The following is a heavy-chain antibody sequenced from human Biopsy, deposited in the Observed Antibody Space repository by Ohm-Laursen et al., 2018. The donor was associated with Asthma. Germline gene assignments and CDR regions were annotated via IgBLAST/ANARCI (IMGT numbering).Heavy chain of an antibody. CDR3: ARTTYGDDGFDP. D-gene: IGHD4-17*01. CDR1: GDSISSPAYY. J-gene: IGHJ5*02. CDR2: IPYSGST. V-gene: IGHV4-31*03. Sequence: TLSLTCTVSGDSISSPAYYWSWVRQHPGKGLEWIGYIPYSGSTYYNPSLKSRVSISLDTSKNQFSLSLTSVTAANTAVYYCARTTYGDDGFDPWGQGTLVTVSS.